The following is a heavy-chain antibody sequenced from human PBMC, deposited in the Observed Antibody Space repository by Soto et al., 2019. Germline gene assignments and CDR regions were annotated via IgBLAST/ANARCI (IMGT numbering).Heavy chain of an antibody. V-gene: IGHV4-30-4*01. CDR1: GDTIISGDYY. CDR2: IYYSGST. J-gene: IGHJ6*02. D-gene: IGHD2-15*01. Sequence: LSLTCTVSGDTIISGDYYWSWIRKPPGTGLEWIGYIYYSGSTYYNPSLKSRVTISVDTSKTQFSLKLSSVPAADTAVYYCARDCSGGSCYSYYYGMDAWGQGTTVTVSS. CDR3: ARDCSGGSCYSYYYGMDA.